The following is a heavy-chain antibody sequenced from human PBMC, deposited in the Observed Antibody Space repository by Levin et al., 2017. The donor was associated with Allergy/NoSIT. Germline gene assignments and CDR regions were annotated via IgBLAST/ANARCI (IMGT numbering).Heavy chain of an antibody. CDR2: ISAYNGNT. CDR1: GYTFTSYG. Sequence: ASVKVSCKASGYTFTSYGISWVRQAPGQGLEWMGWISAYNGNTNYAQKLQGRVTMTTDTSTSTAYMELRSLRSDDTAVYYCARGPIGNYDILTGYSPLGYWGQGTLVTVSS. J-gene: IGHJ4*02. V-gene: IGHV1-18*01. CDR3: ARGPIGNYDILTGYSPLGY. D-gene: IGHD3-9*01.